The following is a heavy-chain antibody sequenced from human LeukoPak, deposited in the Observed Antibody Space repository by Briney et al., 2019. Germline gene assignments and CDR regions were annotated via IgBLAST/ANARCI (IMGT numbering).Heavy chain of an antibody. D-gene: IGHD3-10*01. J-gene: IGHJ4*02. Sequence: PSETLSLTCTVSGGSISSYYWSWIRQPPGKGLEWIGYIYYSGSTYYNPSLKSRVTISVDTSKNQFSLKLSSVTAADTAVYYCAAAGFGELYKNLDYWGQGTLVAVSS. V-gene: IGHV4-59*01. CDR3: AAAGFGELYKNLDY. CDR2: IYYSGST. CDR1: GGSISSYY.